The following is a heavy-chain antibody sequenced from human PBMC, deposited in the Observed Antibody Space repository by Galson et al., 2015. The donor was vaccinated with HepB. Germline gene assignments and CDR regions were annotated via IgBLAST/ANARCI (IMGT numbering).Heavy chain of an antibody. Sequence: QSGAEVKKPGESLKISCKGSGYSFTSYWIGWVRQMPGKGLEWMGIIYPGDSDTRYSPSFQGQVTISADKSISTAYQQWSSLKASDTAMYYCARVERGIAAAGTGYYYYYGMDVWGQGTTVTVSS. CDR1: GYSFTSYW. J-gene: IGHJ6*02. V-gene: IGHV5-51*01. CDR3: ARVERGIAAAGTGYYYYYGMDV. CDR2: IYPGDSDT. D-gene: IGHD6-13*01.